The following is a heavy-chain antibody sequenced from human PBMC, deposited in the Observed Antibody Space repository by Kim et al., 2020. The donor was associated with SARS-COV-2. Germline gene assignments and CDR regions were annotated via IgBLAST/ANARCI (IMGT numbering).Heavy chain of an antibody. V-gene: IGHV5-51*01. CDR1: GSSFTSYW. D-gene: IGHD3-10*01. CDR2: IYPGDSDT. J-gene: IGHJ4*02. CDR3: AAGGWYYFDL. Sequence: GESLKISCMGFGSSFTSYWIGWVRQIPGKGLEWMGIIYPGDSDTRYSPSYQGRVTISADKSISTAYLQWRSLKTSDHAMYYSAAGGWYYFDLWGQGTVV.